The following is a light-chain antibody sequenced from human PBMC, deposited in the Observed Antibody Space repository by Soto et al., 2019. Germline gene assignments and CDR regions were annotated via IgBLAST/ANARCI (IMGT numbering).Light chain of an antibody. Sequence: EIVMTQSPVTLSVSPGERATLSCRASQSVSTNLAWYQQKPGQSPRLLIYGVSTRANGVPARFSGSPSGSEFILTISSLQSEDFAVYHCQQYNDWPLTFGGGAKVEIK. CDR3: QQYNDWPLT. CDR1: QSVSTN. V-gene: IGKV3-15*01. J-gene: IGKJ4*01. CDR2: GVS.